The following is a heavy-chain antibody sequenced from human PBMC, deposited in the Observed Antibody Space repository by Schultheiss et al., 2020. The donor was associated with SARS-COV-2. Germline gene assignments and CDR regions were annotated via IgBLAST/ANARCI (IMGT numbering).Heavy chain of an antibody. Sequence: SETLSLTCAVSGYSISSGYYWGWIRQPPGKGLEWIGSIYHSGSTYYNPSLKSRVTISVDTSKSQFSLKLSSVTAADTAVYYCARVLGPPHYGDPYWYFDLWGRGTLVTVSS. CDR2: IYHSGST. CDR1: GYSISSGYY. V-gene: IGHV4-38-2*01. CDR3: ARVLGPPHYGDPYWYFDL. J-gene: IGHJ2*01. D-gene: IGHD4-17*01.